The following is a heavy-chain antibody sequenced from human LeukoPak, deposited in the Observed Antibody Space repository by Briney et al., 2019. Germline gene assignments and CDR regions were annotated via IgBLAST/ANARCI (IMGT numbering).Heavy chain of an antibody. CDR3: ARKEIYMYYFDY. Sequence: SETLSLTCTVSGGSISSYYWSWIRQPPGNGLEWIGYIYYSGSTNYNPSLKSRVTISVDTSKNQFSLKLSSATAADTAVYYCARKEIYMYYFDYWGQGTLVTVSS. CDR1: GGSISSYY. J-gene: IGHJ4*02. CDR2: IYYSGST. V-gene: IGHV4-59*01. D-gene: IGHD5-24*01.